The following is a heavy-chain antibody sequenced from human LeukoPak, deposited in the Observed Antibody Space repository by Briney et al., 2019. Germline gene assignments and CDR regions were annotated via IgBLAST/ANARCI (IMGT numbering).Heavy chain of an antibody. CDR2: ISNNGGYT. CDR3: ARATVVPADYYGMDV. D-gene: IGHD2-2*01. V-gene: IGHV3-23*01. CDR1: GFTFSSSA. Sequence: GGSLRLSCAASGFTFSSSAMSWVRQAPGKGLEWVSAISNNGGYTYYADSVQGRFTISRDNSKSTLCLQMNSLRAEDTAVYYCARATVVPADYYGMDVWGQGTTVTVSS. J-gene: IGHJ6*02.